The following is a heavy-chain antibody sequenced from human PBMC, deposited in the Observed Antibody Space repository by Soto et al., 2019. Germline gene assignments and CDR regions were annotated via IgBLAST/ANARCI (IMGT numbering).Heavy chain of an antibody. J-gene: IGHJ6*03. V-gene: IGHV1-3*04. CDR3: ARALWDIVVVPAATPDYYYYMDV. Sequence: ASVKVSCKASGGTFSSYTISWVRRAPGQGLEWMGWINTGTGNTKYSQKFQGRVTFTRDTSPSTAYMELSSLRSDDTAVYYCARALWDIVVVPAATPDYYYYMDVWGKGTTVTVSS. CDR2: INTGTGNT. CDR1: GGTFSSYT. D-gene: IGHD2-2*01.